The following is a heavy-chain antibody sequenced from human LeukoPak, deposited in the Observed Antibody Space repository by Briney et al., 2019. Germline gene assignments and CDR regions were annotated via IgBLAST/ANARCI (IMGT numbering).Heavy chain of an antibody. V-gene: IGHV4-39*07. CDR3: ARTTEGGYIYDYFYYYYMDV. J-gene: IGHJ6*03. CDR2: IYYSGST. Sequence: PSETLSLTCTVSGDSISSSSSYWGWMRQPPGEGLEWIGSIYYSGSTYYNTSLKSRVTISVDTSKNQFSLKLSSVTAADTAVYYCARTTEGGYIYDYFYYYYMDVWGKGTTVTISS. CDR1: GDSISSSSSY. D-gene: IGHD5-18*01.